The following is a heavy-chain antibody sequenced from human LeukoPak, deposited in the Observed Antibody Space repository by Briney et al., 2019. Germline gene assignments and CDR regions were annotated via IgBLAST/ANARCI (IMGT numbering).Heavy chain of an antibody. CDR3: AREVGMTTVNAYYYYYYMDV. D-gene: IGHD4-11*01. Sequence: ASVKVSCKASGYTFTSYYMHWVRQAPGQGLEWMGLINPSGGSTSYPQKFQGRVTMTRDMSTSTVYMELSSLRSEDTAVYYCAREVGMTTVNAYYYYYYMDVWGKGTTVTVSS. J-gene: IGHJ6*03. V-gene: IGHV1-46*01. CDR1: GYTFTSYY. CDR2: INPSGGST.